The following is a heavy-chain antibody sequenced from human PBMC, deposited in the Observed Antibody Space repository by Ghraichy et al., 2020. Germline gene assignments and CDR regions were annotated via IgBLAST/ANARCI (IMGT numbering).Heavy chain of an antibody. CDR2: ISGGGSP. D-gene: IGHD2-8*02. J-gene: IGHJ2*01. V-gene: IGHV3-66*01. CDR1: GFTVSTNY. Sequence: GESLNISCAASGFTVSTNYMSWVRQAPGKGLECVSVISGGGSPSYADSVTGRFTISRDNSKNTLYLQMNSLRAEDTAVYYCAREGLGSRGYWSTGFDWYFDLWGRGTLVTVSS. CDR3: AREGLGSRGYWSTGFDWYFDL.